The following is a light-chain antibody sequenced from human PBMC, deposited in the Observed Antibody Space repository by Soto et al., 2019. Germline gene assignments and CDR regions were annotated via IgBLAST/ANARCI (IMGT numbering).Light chain of an antibody. CDR2: AAS. J-gene: IGKJ4*01. CDR1: QDISSW. V-gene: IGKV1-12*01. CDR3: QQANSFPLT. Sequence: DIQMTQSPSSVSASVGDRVTITCRASQDISSWLAWYQQKPGKAPKLLIYAASSLHSGVPPRFSGCESGTDFTLTISSLQPEDSASYYCQQANSFPLTFGGGTKVEIK.